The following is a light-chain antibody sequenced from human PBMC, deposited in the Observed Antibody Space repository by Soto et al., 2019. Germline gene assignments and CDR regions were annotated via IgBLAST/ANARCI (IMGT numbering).Light chain of an antibody. CDR2: RIS. J-gene: IGKJ1*01. CDR1: QSLVYSDGNTY. V-gene: IGKV2-24*01. Sequence: DIVMTQTPLSSPVTLGQPASISCRSSQSLVYSDGNTYLSWLQQRPGQPPRLLIDRISNRFSEVPDRFSGSGAGTDFTLKISRVETEDVGVYYCMQAAQFPWTFGRGTKVEIK. CDR3: MQAAQFPWT.